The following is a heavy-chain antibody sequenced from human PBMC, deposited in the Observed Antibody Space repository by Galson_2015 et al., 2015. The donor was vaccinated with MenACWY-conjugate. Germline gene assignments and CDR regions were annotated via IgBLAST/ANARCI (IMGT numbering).Heavy chain of an antibody. Sequence: CAISGDSVSSNSAAWNWIRQSPSRGLEWLGRTYYRSKWYNDYAVSVKSRITINPDTSKNQFSLQLNSVTPEDTAVYYCAREEGRITMVRGVISGSHFSGSFDYWGQGTLVTVSS. V-gene: IGHV6-1*01. CDR2: TYYRSKWYN. CDR3: AREEGRITMVRGVISGSHFSGSFDY. CDR1: GDSVSSNSAA. D-gene: IGHD3-10*01. J-gene: IGHJ4*02.